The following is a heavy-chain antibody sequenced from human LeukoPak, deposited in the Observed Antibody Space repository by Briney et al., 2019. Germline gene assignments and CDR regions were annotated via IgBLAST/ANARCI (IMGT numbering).Heavy chain of an antibody. Sequence: GRSLRLSCAASGFTFSSYAMHWVRQAPGKGLEWVVVISYDGSNKYYADSVKGRFTISRDNSNNTLYLQMNSLRAEDTAVYYCVSGGPYYYDTSGLDYWGQGTLVTVSS. J-gene: IGHJ4*02. CDR2: ISYDGSNK. CDR1: GFTFSSYA. CDR3: VSGGPYYYDTSGLDY. D-gene: IGHD3-22*01. V-gene: IGHV3-30*14.